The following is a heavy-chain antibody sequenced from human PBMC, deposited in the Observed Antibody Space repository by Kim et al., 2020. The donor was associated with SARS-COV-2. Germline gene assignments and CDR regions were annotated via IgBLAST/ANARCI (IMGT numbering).Heavy chain of an antibody. Sequence: SETLSLTCTVSGGSVNRNHYYWTWIRQPPGKGLEWIGDVYYTGSTNYNPSLKSRVTISVDTSNNQFSLRLTTVIAEDTAVYYCAREVKYGSGSNRDGMDVWGQGTTVTVSS. J-gene: IGHJ6*02. CDR2: VYYTGST. CDR1: GGSVNRNHYY. D-gene: IGHD3-10*01. CDR3: AREVKYGSGSNRDGMDV. V-gene: IGHV4-61*01.